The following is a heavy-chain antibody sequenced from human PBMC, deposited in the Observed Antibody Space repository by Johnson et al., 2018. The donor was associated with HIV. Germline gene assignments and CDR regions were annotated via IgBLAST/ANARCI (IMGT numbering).Heavy chain of an antibody. D-gene: IGHD3-22*01. V-gene: IGHV3-53*01. CDR2: IYSGGIT. CDR1: GFTVSSNY. J-gene: IGHJ3*02. CDR3: ARGFVRISMILVADAFDI. Sequence: VQLVESGGGLVQPGGSLRLSCAASGFTVSSNYMSWVRQAPGKGLEWVSLIYSGGITYYADSVKGRFTISRDNTKNSLHLQMNSLRGEDTALYYCARGFVRISMILVADAFDIWGQGTMVTVSS.